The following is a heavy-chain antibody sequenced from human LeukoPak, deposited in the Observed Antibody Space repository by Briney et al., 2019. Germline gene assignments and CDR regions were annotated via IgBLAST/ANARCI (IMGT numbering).Heavy chain of an antibody. CDR3: ARLLGELRAFHI. J-gene: IGHJ3*02. CDR2: INACNGNT. CDR1: GYTFTSYA. V-gene: IGHV1-18*01. Sequence: ASVKVSCKASGYTFTSYAITWVRQASGQGLECMGWINACNGNTNYAQKLQGRVTMTTDTSTSTAYMELRSLRSDDTAVYYCARLLGELRAFHIWGQGTMVTVSS. D-gene: IGHD1-26*01.